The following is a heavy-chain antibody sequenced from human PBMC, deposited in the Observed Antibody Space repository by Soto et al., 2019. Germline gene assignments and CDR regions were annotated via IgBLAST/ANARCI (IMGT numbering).Heavy chain of an antibody. J-gene: IGHJ1*01. D-gene: IGHD3-10*01. CDR1: GGAISSGGSY. Sequence: SETLSLTCTASGGAISSGGSYWTCIPQHTGKGLEWIGYMCHSGSANYDPSVKSRFSISRSTSKSQLSLKLSSVSAADTAVYYCATNGGYYNGSCPKYFPHWGQGTLVTVSS. V-gene: IGHV4-31*03. CDR2: MCHSGSA. CDR3: ATNGGYYNGSCPKYFPH.